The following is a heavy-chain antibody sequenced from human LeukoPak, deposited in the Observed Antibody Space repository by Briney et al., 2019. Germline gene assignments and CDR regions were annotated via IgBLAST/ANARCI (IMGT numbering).Heavy chain of an antibody. CDR3: ARGGGRIAAAGTNWFDP. J-gene: IGHJ5*02. V-gene: IGHV4-34*01. CDR1: GGSFSGYY. CDR2: INHSGST. D-gene: IGHD6-13*01. Sequence: SETLSLTCAVYGGSFSGYYWSWIRQPPGKGLEWIGEINHSGSTNYIPSLKSRVTISVDTSKNQFSLKLSSVTAADTAVYYCARGGGRIAAAGTNWFDPWGQGTLVTVSS.